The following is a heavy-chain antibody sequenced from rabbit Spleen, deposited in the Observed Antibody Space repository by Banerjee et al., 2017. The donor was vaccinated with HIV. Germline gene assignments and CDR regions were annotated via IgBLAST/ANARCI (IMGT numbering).Heavy chain of an antibody. CDR2: GYPDAIGST. CDR3: ARDAGTSFSTYGMDL. V-gene: IGHV1S40*01. J-gene: IGHJ6*01. CDR1: GFSFSTSYY. D-gene: IGHD8-1*01. Sequence: QSLEESGGDLVKPGASLTLTCTASGFSFSTSYYICWVRQAPGKGLEWIGCGYPDAIGSTAYASWAKGRFTISKTSSTTVTLQMTRLTAADTATYFCARDAGTSFSTYGMDLWGPGTPRPRL.